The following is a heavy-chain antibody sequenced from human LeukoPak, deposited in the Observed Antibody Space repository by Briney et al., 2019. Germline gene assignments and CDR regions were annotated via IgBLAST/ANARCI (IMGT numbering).Heavy chain of an antibody. CDR1: GYTFTSYY. J-gene: IGHJ4*02. Sequence: ASVKVSCKASGYTFTSYYMHWVRQAPGQGLEWMGIINPSGGSTSYAQKFQGRVTMTRDTSTSTVYMELGSLRSEDTAVYYCARSRLGLRLGELSFPDYWGQGTLVTVSS. CDR3: ARSRLGLRLGELSFPDY. D-gene: IGHD3-16*02. CDR2: INPSGGST. V-gene: IGHV1-46*01.